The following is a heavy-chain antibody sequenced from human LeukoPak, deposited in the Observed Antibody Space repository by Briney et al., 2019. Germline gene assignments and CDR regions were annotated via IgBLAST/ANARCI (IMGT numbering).Heavy chain of an antibody. CDR1: VYTFTRYD. Sequence: ASVKVSCKASVYTFTRYDVNCVSQASGQGLEWMGWMNPDNGNTGYAQKFQGRITMTSHNSISTFFMKLSSLTYEDTAVYFCASGDDMYGHDIDYWGQGTLVTVSS. CDR2: MNPDNGNT. V-gene: IGHV1-8*01. CDR3: ASGDDMYGHDIDY. J-gene: IGHJ4*02. D-gene: IGHD2-8*01.